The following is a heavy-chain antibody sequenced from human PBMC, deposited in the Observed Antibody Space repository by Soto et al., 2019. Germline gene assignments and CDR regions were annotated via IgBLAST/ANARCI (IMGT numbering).Heavy chain of an antibody. V-gene: IGHV3-30-3*01. CDR2: ISDDGSNI. CDR1: GFTFSRYP. CDR3: AREEPHPAPLVF. Sequence: VGSLRLSCAAYGFTFSRYPMHWVRQAPGKGLEWVAGISDDGSNIQYADSVKGRLTVSRDDSKSTLYLQMNNLGTEDTAEYFCAREEPHPAPLVFWGQGTLVTVSS. J-gene: IGHJ4*02.